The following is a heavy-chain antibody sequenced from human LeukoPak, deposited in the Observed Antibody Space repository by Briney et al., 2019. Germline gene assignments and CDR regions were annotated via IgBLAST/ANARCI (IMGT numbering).Heavy chain of an antibody. CDR3: ARYNSNVVGKRHYFDY. V-gene: IGHV3-21*01. CDR1: GFTFNSYS. D-gene: IGHD1-26*01. CDR2: ISSSASYI. Sequence: PGGSLRLSCAASGFTFNSYSMHWVRQAPGKGLEGVSSISSSASYIYYADSVKGRFTISRDNAKNSLYLQINSLRAEDTAVYYCARYNSNVVGKRHYFDYWGQGTLVTVSS. J-gene: IGHJ4*02.